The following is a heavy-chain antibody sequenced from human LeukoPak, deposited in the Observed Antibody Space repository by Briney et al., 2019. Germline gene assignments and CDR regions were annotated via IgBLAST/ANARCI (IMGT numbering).Heavy chain of an antibody. CDR1: GGSISSSSYY. CDR3: ARIAVADLIDY. Sequence: PSQTLSLTCTVSGGSISSSSYYWGWIRQPPGKGLEWIGSIYYSGSTYYNPSLKSRVTISVDTSKNQFSLKLSSVTAADTAVYYCARIAVADLIDYWGQGTLVTVSS. CDR2: IYYSGST. D-gene: IGHD6-19*01. J-gene: IGHJ4*02. V-gene: IGHV4-39*01.